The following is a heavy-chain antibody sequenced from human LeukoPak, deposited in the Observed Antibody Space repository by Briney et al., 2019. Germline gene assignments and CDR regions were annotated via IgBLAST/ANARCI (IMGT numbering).Heavy chain of an antibody. J-gene: IGHJ4*02. CDR3: ARLTNPGGSGSHYRPLDY. Sequence: GGSLRLSCAASGFTFSSYWMSWVRQAPGKGLEWVANLNQDGSEKYYVDSVKGRFTISRDNAQNSLYLQMNSLSAEDTAVYYCARLTNPGGSGSHYRPLDYWGQGTLVTVSS. CDR1: GFTFSSYW. D-gene: IGHD3-10*01. V-gene: IGHV3-7*01. CDR2: LNQDGSEK.